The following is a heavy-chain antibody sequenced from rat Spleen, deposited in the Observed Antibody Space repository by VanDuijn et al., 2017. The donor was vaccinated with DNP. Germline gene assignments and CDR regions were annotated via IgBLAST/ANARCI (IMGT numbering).Heavy chain of an antibody. CDR3: AEVLLRY. J-gene: IGHJ2*01. V-gene: IGHV2-6*01. D-gene: IGHD1-1*01. CDR2: VSSGGNT. Sequence: QVQLKESRPGLVQPSQTLSLSCAVSGFSLTSYAVAWVRQFPGKGLEWIAAVSSGGNTYYNSALRSRLNISRDTSKSQVFLTMNSLRTDDTAVYYCAEVLLRYWGQGVMVTVSS. CDR1: GFSLTSYA.